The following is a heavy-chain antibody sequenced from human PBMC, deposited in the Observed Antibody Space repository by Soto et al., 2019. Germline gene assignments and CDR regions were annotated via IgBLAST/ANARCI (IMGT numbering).Heavy chain of an antibody. V-gene: IGHV3-23*01. Sequence: GSLRLSCAASGFTFSSYAMSWVRQAPGEGLEWVSVISGSGGSTYYADSVKGRFTISRDNSKNTLYLQMNSLRAEDTAVYYCARGENTQLVLDVWGKGTTVTVSS. CDR1: GFTFSSYA. J-gene: IGHJ6*04. CDR3: ARGENTQLVLDV. CDR2: ISGSGGST. D-gene: IGHD6-6*01.